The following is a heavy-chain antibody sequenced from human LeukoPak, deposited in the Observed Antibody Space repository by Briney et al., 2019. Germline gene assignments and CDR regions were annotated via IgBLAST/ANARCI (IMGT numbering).Heavy chain of an antibody. Sequence: GGSLRLSCAASGFTVSNNYMSWVRQAPGKGLEWVSVIYSGGRTYYADSVKGRFTISRDNSKNTLYLQMNSLRAEDTAVYYCASGTYYATFDYWGQGTLVTVSS. J-gene: IGHJ4*02. CDR2: IYSGGRT. D-gene: IGHD1-26*01. CDR1: GFTVSNNY. V-gene: IGHV3-66*01. CDR3: ASGTYYATFDY.